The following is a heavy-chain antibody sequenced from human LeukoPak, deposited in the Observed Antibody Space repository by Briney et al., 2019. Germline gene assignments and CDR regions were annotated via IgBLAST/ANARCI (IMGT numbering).Heavy chain of an antibody. CDR2: ISHSGGDK. D-gene: IGHD3-10*01. V-gene: IGHV3-30*18. CDR1: GFTFSNYG. Sequence: PGGSLRLSCAASGFTFSNYGMHWVRQAPGKGLEWVAVISHSGGDKYYADSLKGRFTISRGNSKNALFLQMNSLRDEDTGVYYCAKDHFGSGTTMDVWGQGTTVTVSS. J-gene: IGHJ6*02. CDR3: AKDHFGSGTTMDV.